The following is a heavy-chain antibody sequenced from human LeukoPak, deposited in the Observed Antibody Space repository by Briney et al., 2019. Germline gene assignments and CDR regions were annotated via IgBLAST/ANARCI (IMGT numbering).Heavy chain of an antibody. Sequence: GGSLRLSCAATGFTVSSNYMSWVRQAPGKGLEWVSVIFSGGTTKYADSAKGRFSISRDNSKNTLYLQMNSLRAEDTAVYYCARDLGGYNYGYSFDYWGQGTLVTVSS. D-gene: IGHD5-18*01. CDR2: IFSGGTT. CDR3: ARDLGGYNYGYSFDY. V-gene: IGHV3-66*01. J-gene: IGHJ4*02. CDR1: GFTVSSNY.